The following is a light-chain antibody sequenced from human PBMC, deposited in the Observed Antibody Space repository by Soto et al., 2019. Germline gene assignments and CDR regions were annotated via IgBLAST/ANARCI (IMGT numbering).Light chain of an antibody. CDR2: GAS. V-gene: IGKV3D-15*01. CDR1: QSVSSN. CDR3: QLYNHRPQT. J-gene: IGKJ1*01. Sequence: EIVMTISTATVSVSKEERATLSYRSSQSVSSNLAWYQQKPGQAPRLLIYGASTRATGIPARFSGSGSGPEFTLTISILQSEDFAVYSCQLYNHRPQTFGQGTIVDIK.